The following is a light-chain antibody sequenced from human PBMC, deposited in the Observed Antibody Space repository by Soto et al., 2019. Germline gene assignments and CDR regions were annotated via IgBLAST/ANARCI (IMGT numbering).Light chain of an antibody. CDR3: QQYENLPT. CDR2: DAS. V-gene: IGKV1-33*01. J-gene: IGKJ5*01. Sequence: QMSQSASSLSASVGDRVTITCQASQNINNYLNWYQQKPGRAPKLLIYDASNLEAGVPSRFRGSGSGTDFTFTISRLQPEDIATYYCQQYENLPTFGQGTLLEVK. CDR1: QNINNY.